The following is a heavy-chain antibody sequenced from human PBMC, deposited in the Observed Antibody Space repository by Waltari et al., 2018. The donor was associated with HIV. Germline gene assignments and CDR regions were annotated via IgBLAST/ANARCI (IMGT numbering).Heavy chain of an antibody. D-gene: IGHD3-22*01. V-gene: IGHV4-61*02. CDR2: IYTSGGT. J-gene: IGHJ4*02. CDR3: AREGRDFYDSSGFYLY. Sequence: VQLQESGPGLVKPSQTLSLTCTVSRDSTLRGSYSWTWIRQSAGKGLEWIGRIYTSGGTKYNPSLKSRVTMSIDTSKNQFSLKLISLTAADTAVYYCAREGRDFYDSSGFYLYWGQGTLVAVSS. CDR1: RDSTLRGSYS.